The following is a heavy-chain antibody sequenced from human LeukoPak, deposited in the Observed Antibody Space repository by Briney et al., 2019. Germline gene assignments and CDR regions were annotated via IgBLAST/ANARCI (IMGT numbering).Heavy chain of an antibody. CDR3: AKDSSSGSSYYFHGMDV. Sequence: GRSLRLSCAASGFTFSAYGMHWVRQAPGKGLEWLAVTSYDGGNKYYAASVKGQFTISRDNSNNTLDLQMNSLRAEDTAVYYCAKDSSSGSSYYFHGMDVWGQGTTVTVSS. J-gene: IGHJ6*02. CDR2: TSYDGGNK. D-gene: IGHD3-10*01. V-gene: IGHV3-30*18. CDR1: GFTFSAYG.